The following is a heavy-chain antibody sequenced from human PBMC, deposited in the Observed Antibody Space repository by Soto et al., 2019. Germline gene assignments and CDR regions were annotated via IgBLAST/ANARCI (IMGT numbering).Heavy chain of an antibody. V-gene: IGHV1-46*03. CDR3: ARGDYPMVNWFDP. Sequence: ASVKVSRKASGYTFTSYYIHWVLQAPGQGLEWMGIINPSGGSTSYAQKFQGRVTMTRDTSTSTVYMELSSLRSEDTAVYYCARGDYPMVNWFDPWGQGTLVTVSS. D-gene: IGHD4-17*01. J-gene: IGHJ5*02. CDR2: INPSGGST. CDR1: GYTFTSYY.